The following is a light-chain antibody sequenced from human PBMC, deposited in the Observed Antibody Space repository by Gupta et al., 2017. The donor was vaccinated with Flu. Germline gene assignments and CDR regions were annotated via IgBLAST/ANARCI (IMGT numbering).Light chain of an antibody. Sequence: QSVLTQPPSVSGAPGQRVPIPCTGSSSNIGAGYDVHWYQQLPGTAPKVLIYGSSNRPSGVPDRFFGSKSGMSASLAITGLQAEDEADYYCQSYDTSLSGWVFGGGTKVTAL. J-gene: IGLJ3*02. CDR1: SSNIGAGYD. CDR3: QSYDTSLSGWV. CDR2: GSS. V-gene: IGLV1-40*01.